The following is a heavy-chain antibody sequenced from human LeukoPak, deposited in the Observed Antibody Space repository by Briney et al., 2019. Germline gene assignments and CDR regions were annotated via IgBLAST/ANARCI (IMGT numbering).Heavy chain of an antibody. D-gene: IGHD3-9*01. CDR2: IKQDGSEK. CDR3: ARAPERLRYFDWTYYYYGMDV. Sequence: PGGSLRLSCAASGFTFSSYSMNWVRQAPGKGLEWVANIKQDGSEKYYVDSVKGRFTISRDNAKNSLYLQMNSLRAEDTAVYYCARAPERLRYFDWTYYYYGMDVWGQGTTVTVSS. CDR1: GFTFSSYS. V-gene: IGHV3-7*04. J-gene: IGHJ6*02.